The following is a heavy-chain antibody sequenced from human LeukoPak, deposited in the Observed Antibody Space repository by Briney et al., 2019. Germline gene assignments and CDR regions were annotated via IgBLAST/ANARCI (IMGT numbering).Heavy chain of an antibody. Sequence: TGGSLRLSCAASGFTFSSYGMSWVRQAPGKGLEWVSAISGSGGSTYYADSVKGRFTISRDNSKNTLYLQMNSLRAEDTAVYYCAKFTFGGVIVSNWGQGTLVTVSS. D-gene: IGHD3-16*02. V-gene: IGHV3-23*01. CDR2: ISGSGGST. J-gene: IGHJ4*02. CDR3: AKFTFGGVIVSN. CDR1: GFTFSSYG.